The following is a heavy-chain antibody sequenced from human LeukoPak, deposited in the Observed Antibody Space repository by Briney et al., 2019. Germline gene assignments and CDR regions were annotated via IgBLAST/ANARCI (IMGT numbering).Heavy chain of an antibody. CDR1: GFTFDDYA. CDR3: AKENHYGDYGLERDAFDI. J-gene: IGHJ3*02. V-gene: IGHV3-9*01. Sequence: GGSLRLSCAASGFTFDDYAMHWVRQAPGKGLEWVSGISWNSGSIGYADSVKGRFTISRDNAKNSLYLQMNSLRAEDTALYYCAKENHYGDYGLERDAFDIWGQGTMVTVSS. D-gene: IGHD4-17*01. CDR2: ISWNSGSI.